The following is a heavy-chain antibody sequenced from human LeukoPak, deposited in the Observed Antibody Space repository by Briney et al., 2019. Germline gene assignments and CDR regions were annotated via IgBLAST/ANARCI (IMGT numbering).Heavy chain of an antibody. D-gene: IGHD6-13*01. Sequence: GGSLRLSCAASGFTFDDYAMHWVRQAPGKGLEWVSGISWNSGSIGYADSVKGRFTISKDNAKNSLYLQMNSLRAEDTALYYCAKSMRAGILYYYGMDVWGQGTTVTVSS. J-gene: IGHJ6*02. CDR1: GFTFDDYA. CDR3: AKSMRAGILYYYGMDV. CDR2: ISWNSGSI. V-gene: IGHV3-9*01.